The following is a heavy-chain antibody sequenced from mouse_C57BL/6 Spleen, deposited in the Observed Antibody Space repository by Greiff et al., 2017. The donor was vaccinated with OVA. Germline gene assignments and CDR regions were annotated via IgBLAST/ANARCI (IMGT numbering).Heavy chain of an antibody. CDR2: IYPGSGST. Sequence: QVQLQQPGAELVKPGASVKMSCKASGYTFTSYWITWVKQRPGQGLAWIGDIYPGSGSTNYNEKFKSKATLTVDTSSSTAYMQLSSLTSEDSAVYYCASYGYDGDYAMDYWGQGTSVTVSS. CDR1: GYTFTSYW. V-gene: IGHV1-55*01. D-gene: IGHD2-2*01. J-gene: IGHJ4*01. CDR3: ASYGYDGDYAMDY.